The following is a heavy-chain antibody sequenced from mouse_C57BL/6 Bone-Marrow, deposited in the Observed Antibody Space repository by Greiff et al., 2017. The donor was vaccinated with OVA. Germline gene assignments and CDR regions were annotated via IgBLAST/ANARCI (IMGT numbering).Heavy chain of an antibody. D-gene: IGHD1-1*01. CDR1: GFTFSSYA. CDR2: ISSGGDYL. CDR3: TRDDYYGSSYDWYFDV. J-gene: IGHJ1*03. V-gene: IGHV5-9-1*02. Sequence: VESGEGLVKPGGSLKLSCAASGFTFSSYAMSWVRQTPEKRLEWVAYISSGGDYLYYADTVKGRFTISICNACITLYLQMTSLKSEDPAMYYCTRDDYYGSSYDWYFDVWGTGTTVTVSS.